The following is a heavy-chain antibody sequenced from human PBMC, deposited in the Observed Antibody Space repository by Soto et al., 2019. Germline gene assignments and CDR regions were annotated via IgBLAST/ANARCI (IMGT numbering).Heavy chain of an antibody. V-gene: IGHV3-23*01. CDR2: ITGDGHRT. CDR1: GFTFSGYA. Sequence: EVQLLESGGGLVQPGGSLRLSCTASGFTFSGYAMSWVRQSPGKELEWVAAITGDGHRTYYADSVEGRFTISRDNSKKPLFLQTNSLRTEDTAIYHCAKRDYYDSATFSPLFESWGQGVLVTVSS. CDR3: AKRDYYDSATFSPLFES. J-gene: IGHJ4*02. D-gene: IGHD3-22*01.